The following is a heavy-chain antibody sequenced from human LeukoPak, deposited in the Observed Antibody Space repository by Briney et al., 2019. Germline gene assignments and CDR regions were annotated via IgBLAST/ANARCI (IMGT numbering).Heavy chain of an antibody. V-gene: IGHV3-21*01. J-gene: IGHJ5*01. CDR2: ISSSSSYI. CDR1: GFTFSSYS. Sequence: PGGSLRLSCAASGFTFSSYSMNWVRQAPGKGLEWVSSISSSSSYIYYADSVKGRFTISGDNAKNSLYLQMNSLRAEDTAVYYCARANRKRITIFGVVPNWFDPWGQGTLVTVSS. D-gene: IGHD3-3*01. CDR3: ARANRKRITIFGVVPNWFDP.